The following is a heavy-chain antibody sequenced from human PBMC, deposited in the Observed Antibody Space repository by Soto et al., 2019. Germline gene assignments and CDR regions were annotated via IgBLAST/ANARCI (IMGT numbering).Heavy chain of an antibody. CDR1: GGSVSSGSYY. CDR3: ARDALLARYCSGGSCKAGMDV. D-gene: IGHD2-15*01. V-gene: IGHV4-61*01. J-gene: IGHJ6*02. CDR2: IYYSGST. Sequence: SETLSLTCTVSGGSVSSGSYYWSWIRQPPGKGLEWIGYIYYSGSTNYNPSLKSRVTISVDTSKNQFSLKLSSVTAADTAVYYCARDALLARYCSGGSCKAGMDVWGQGTTVTVSS.